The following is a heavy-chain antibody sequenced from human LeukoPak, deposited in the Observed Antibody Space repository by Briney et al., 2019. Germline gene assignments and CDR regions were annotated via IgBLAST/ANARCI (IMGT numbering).Heavy chain of an antibody. J-gene: IGHJ4*02. CDR2: ISSSSSYI. V-gene: IGHV3-21*01. Sequence: GGSLRLSCAASGFTFSSYSMNWVRQAPGKGLEWVSSISSSSSYIYYADSVKGRFTISRDNAKNSLYLQMNSPRAEDTAVYYCAREVLVVVPAAIQSKDYWGQGTLVTVSS. CDR3: AREVLVVVPAAIQSKDY. D-gene: IGHD2-2*01. CDR1: GFTFSSYS.